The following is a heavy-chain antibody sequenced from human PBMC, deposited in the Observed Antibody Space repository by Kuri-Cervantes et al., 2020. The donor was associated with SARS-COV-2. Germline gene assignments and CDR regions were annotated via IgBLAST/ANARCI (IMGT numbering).Heavy chain of an antibody. D-gene: IGHD2-2*01. CDR3: ARVLTNRIQGADIVVVPAAPFDY. V-gene: IGHV1-69*05. CDR2: IIPFVTSP. J-gene: IGHJ4*02. Sequence: SVKVSCKPSGGTLSTYAITWVRQAPGQGLEWIGGIIPFVTSPYYAQKFQGRVTIATDASTGTAYMELSSLISEDTAMYYCARVLTNRIQGADIVVVPAAPFDYWGQGTLVTVSS. CDR1: GGTLSTYA.